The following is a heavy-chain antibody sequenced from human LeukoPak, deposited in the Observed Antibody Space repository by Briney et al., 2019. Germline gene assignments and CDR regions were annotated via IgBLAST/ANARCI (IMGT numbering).Heavy chain of an antibody. Sequence: GGSLRLSCAASGFTFSSYAMHWVRQAPGKGLEWVAVISYDGSNKYYADSVKGRFNISRDNANNSAYLQMNSLRADDTAVYYCARTYYYDTNDAFDIWGQGTMVTVSS. CDR1: GFTFSSYA. CDR2: ISYDGSNK. D-gene: IGHD3-22*01. CDR3: ARTYYYDTNDAFDI. J-gene: IGHJ3*02. V-gene: IGHV3-30*04.